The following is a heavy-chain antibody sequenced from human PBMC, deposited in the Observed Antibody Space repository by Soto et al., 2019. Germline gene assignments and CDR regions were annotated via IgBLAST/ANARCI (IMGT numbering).Heavy chain of an antibody. CDR3: ARGVIDYYNGSGYLYYFDY. Sequence: QVQLQESGPGLVKPSETLSLTCSVSGGSISSYYWSWIRQPPGKGLEWIAYIYYSGSTNYNPSLKSRVTISVATSKNQFSLKLSSVTAADTAVYYCARGVIDYYNGSGYLYYFDYWGQGTLVTVSS. V-gene: IGHV4-59*01. CDR1: GGSISSYY. D-gene: IGHD3-22*01. J-gene: IGHJ4*02. CDR2: IYYSGST.